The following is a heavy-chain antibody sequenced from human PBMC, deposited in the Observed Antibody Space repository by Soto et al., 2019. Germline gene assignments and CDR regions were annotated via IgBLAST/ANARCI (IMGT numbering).Heavy chain of an antibody. CDR2: VDSDGNGA. D-gene: IGHD1-26*01. CDR1: GFTFGDYW. CDR3: ARGKYIGSYYVDS. Sequence: GGSLRLSCEVTGFTFGDYWMHWVRQAPGKGLEWVSRVDSDGNGATYADSVRGRFTISRDNAKNTLYLQITGLGVEDTAMYYCARGKYIGSYYVDSWGRGTPAPVSS. V-gene: IGHV3-74*01. J-gene: IGHJ4*02.